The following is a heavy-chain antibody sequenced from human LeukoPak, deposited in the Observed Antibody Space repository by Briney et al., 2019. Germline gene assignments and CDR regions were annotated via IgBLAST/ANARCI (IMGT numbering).Heavy chain of an antibody. CDR3: ARGDGATYYYDSSGYYYCY. D-gene: IGHD3-22*01. Sequence: GGSLRLSCAASGFTFSSYSMNWVRQAPGKGLEWVSYISSSSSTIYYADSVKGRFTISRDNAKNSLYLQMNSLRAEDTAVYYCARGDGATYYYDSSGYYYCYWGQGTLVTVSS. V-gene: IGHV3-48*04. CDR1: GFTFSSYS. CDR2: ISSSSSTI. J-gene: IGHJ4*02.